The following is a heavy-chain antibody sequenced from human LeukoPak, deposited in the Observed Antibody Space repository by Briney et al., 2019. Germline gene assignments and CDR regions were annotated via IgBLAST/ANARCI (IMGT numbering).Heavy chain of an antibody. CDR1: GYTFSNYG. Sequence: ASVKVSREASGYTFSNYGISWMRQAPGQELEWMGWISAYNGKTNSAQRLQGRVTMTTDTSTSTAFMELRSLRSDDTAVYYCARASPGMGSYYTNDYWGQGTLVTVSS. D-gene: IGHD3-10*01. J-gene: IGHJ4*02. CDR2: ISAYNGKT. V-gene: IGHV1-18*01. CDR3: ARASPGMGSYYTNDY.